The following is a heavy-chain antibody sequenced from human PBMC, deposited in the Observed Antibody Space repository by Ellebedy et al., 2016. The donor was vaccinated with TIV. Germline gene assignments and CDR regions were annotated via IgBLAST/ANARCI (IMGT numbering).Heavy chain of an antibody. CDR3: ARESFDILNGQGDYFDL. CDR1: GGSITTYF. J-gene: IGHJ4*02. CDR2: VYYSGNT. D-gene: IGHD3-9*01. Sequence: PSETLSLTCTVSGGSITTYFWNWIRQAPGKGLEWIGYVYYSGNTKYNPSLKSRVTMSVDTSKNQFSLGLNSVTAADSAVYYWARESFDILNGQGDYFDLWGQGTLVTVSS. V-gene: IGHV4-59*01.